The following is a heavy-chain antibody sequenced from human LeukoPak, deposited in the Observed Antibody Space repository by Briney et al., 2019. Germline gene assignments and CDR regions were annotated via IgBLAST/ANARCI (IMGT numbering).Heavy chain of an antibody. CDR2: IYYSGST. CDR1: GDSISSYY. J-gene: IGHJ4*02. Sequence: PSETLSLTCTVSGDSISSYYWSWIRQPPGKGLEWMGYIYYSGSTDYNPSLRSRVTTSVDTSKNQFSLKLSSVTAADTAVYYCARQYSYTSYFDYWGQGTLVTVSS. CDR3: ARQYSYTSYFDY. V-gene: IGHV4-59*01. D-gene: IGHD6-6*01.